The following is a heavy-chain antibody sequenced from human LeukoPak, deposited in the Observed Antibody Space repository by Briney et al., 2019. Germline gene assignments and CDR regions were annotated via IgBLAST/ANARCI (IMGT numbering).Heavy chain of an antibody. V-gene: IGHV1-69*13. Sequence: GASVKVSFKASGGTFSSYAISWVRQAPGQGLEWMGGIIPIYSTANYAQKCQGRVTNTAHQSTSTAYMELSSMRSEDTAVHYCARDLMVRGVMPYNWFDPWRQGTLVTVSP. CDR3: ARDLMVRGVMPYNWFDP. CDR2: IIPIYSTA. J-gene: IGHJ5*02. CDR1: GGTFSSYA. D-gene: IGHD3-10*01.